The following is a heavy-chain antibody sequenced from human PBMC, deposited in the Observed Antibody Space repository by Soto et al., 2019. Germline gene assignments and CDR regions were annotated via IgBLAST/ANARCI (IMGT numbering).Heavy chain of an antibody. D-gene: IGHD2-15*01. CDR2: IKSKSDGGTT. J-gene: IGHJ5*02. CDR3: TTDLWRIAVVVGSTGYFNP. Sequence: GGSLSLSCAASGFTFSDAWMSWVRQAPGKGLDWVGRIKSKSDGGTTEYAAPVRGRFTISRDDSKNTLYLQMNSLKTEDTAVYYCTTDLWRIAVVVGSTGYFNPWGQGTPVTVSS. CDR1: GFTFSDAW. V-gene: IGHV3-15*01.